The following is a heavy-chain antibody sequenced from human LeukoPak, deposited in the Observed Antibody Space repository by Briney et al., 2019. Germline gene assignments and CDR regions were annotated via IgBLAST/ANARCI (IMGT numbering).Heavy chain of an antibody. V-gene: IGHV1/OR15-1*04. CDR3: ARDLRGYCSSTSCYEYWFDP. Sequence: ASVKVSCKASGYIFTDYYMHWVRQAPGQELGWMGRINPNSGGTNYAQKFQGRVTMTRDTSTSTVYMELSSLRSEDTAVYYCARDLRGYCSSTSCYEYWFDPWGQGTLVTVSS. D-gene: IGHD2-2*01. CDR1: GYIFTDYY. J-gene: IGHJ5*02. CDR2: INPNSGGT.